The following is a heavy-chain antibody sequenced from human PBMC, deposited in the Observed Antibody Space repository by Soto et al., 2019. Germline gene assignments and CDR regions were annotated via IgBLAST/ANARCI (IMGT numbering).Heavy chain of an antibody. Sequence: QVQLQESGPGLVKPSETLSLTCTVSGGSVSSGSYYWSWIRQPPGKGLEWIGYIYYSGSTNYNPSLKSRVTISVDTSKNQFSLKLSSVTAADTAVYYCVGSVTTLLNWRYWGQGTLVTVSS. CDR2: IYYSGST. J-gene: IGHJ4*02. D-gene: IGHD4-17*01. CDR3: VGSVTTLLNWRY. V-gene: IGHV4-61*01. CDR1: GGSVSSGSYY.